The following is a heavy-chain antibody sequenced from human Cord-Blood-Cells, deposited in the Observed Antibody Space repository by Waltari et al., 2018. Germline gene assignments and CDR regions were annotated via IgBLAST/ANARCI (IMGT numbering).Heavy chain of an antibody. J-gene: IGHJ3*02. CDR2: ISAYNGNT. Sequence: QLVQSGAEVKKTGASVKVSCKASGYTFTSYGISWVRQAPGQGLEWMGWISAYNGNTNYAQKLQGRVTMTTDTSTSTAYMELRSLRSDDTAVYYCASVGYCSSTSCYTDAFDIWGQGTMVTVSS. D-gene: IGHD2-2*02. CDR3: ASVGYCSSTSCYTDAFDI. V-gene: IGHV1-18*04. CDR1: GYTFTSYG.